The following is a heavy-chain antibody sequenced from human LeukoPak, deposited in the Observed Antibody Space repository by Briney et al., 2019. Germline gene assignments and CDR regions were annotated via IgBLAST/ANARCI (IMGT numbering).Heavy chain of an antibody. V-gene: IGHV2-5*02. CDR2: IYWDEDK. CDR1: GFSLSTSGVG. Sequence: SGPTLVNPTQTLTLTCTFSGFSLSTSGVGVGWIRQPPGKALEWLALIYWDEDKRYSPSLKSRLTITKDTSKNQVVLTMTNMDPVDTATYYCAHRYCSGSRCYSTFDYWGQGTLVTVSS. CDR3: AHRYCSGSRCYSTFDY. D-gene: IGHD2-15*01. J-gene: IGHJ4*02.